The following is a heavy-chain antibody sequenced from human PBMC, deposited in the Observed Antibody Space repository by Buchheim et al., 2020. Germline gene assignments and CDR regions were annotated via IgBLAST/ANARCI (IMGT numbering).Heavy chain of an antibody. CDR2: ISYDGSNK. Sequence: QVQLVESGGGVVQPGRSLRLSCAASGFTFSSYAMHWVRQAPGKGLEWVAVISYDGSNKYYADSVKGRFTISRDNSKNTLYLQMNSLRAEDMAVYYCARDRTYYGSGSLYYYYGMDVWGQGTT. CDR1: GFTFSSYA. D-gene: IGHD3-10*01. V-gene: IGHV3-30*04. J-gene: IGHJ6*02. CDR3: ARDRTYYGSGSLYYYYGMDV.